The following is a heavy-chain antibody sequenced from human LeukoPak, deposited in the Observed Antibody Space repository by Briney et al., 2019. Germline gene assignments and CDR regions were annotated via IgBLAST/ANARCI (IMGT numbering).Heavy chain of an antibody. D-gene: IGHD1-26*01. Sequence: GRSLRLSCAASGFTFDDHAMHWVGQAPGKGLEWVSGISWNGESIGYADSVKGRFTISRDDAKNSLYLQMNSLRAEDTALYYCAKDREWELLGFFDYWGQGTLVTVSS. V-gene: IGHV3-9*01. CDR3: AKDREWELLGFFDY. CDR2: ISWNGESI. CDR1: GFTFDDHA. J-gene: IGHJ4*02.